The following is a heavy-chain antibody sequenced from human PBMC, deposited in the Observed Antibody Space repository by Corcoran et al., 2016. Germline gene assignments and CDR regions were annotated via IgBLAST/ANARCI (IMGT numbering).Heavy chain of an antibody. CDR2: IYYSGST. CDR1: GGSISSSSYY. D-gene: IGHD2-21*02. Sequence: QLQLQESGPGLVKPSETLSLTCTVSGGSISSSSYYWGWIRQPPGKGLEWIGSIYYSGSTYYNPSLKSRVTISVDTSKNQFSLKLSSVTAADTAVYYCARDRARVTPPNYYYGMDVWGQGTTVTVSS. V-gene: IGHV4-39*07. CDR3: ARDRARVTPPNYYYGMDV. J-gene: IGHJ6*02.